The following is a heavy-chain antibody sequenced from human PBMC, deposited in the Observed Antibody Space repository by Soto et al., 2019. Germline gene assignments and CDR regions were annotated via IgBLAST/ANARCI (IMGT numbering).Heavy chain of an antibody. CDR2: IYYSGST. CDR3: ARVEAIFGVVISPQRFDP. D-gene: IGHD3-3*01. Sequence: SETLSLTCTLSGGSISSYYWSWIRQPPGKGLEWIGYIYYSGSTNYNPSLKSRVTISVDASKNQFSLKLSSVTAADTAVYYFARVEAIFGVVISPQRFDPWGRGTLVTVSS. V-gene: IGHV4-59*01. CDR1: GGSISSYY. J-gene: IGHJ5*02.